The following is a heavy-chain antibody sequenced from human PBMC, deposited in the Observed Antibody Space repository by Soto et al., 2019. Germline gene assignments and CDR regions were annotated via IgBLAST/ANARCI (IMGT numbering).Heavy chain of an antibody. CDR2: SRNKANSYTT. CDR3: ARDALFRGDYATPEAGLDV. Sequence: PGGSLRLSCAASGFTFSDHYMDWVRQAPGKGLEWVGRSRNKANSYTTEYAASVKGRFTISRDDSKNSVYLQMNSLRTEDTAVYYCARDALFRGDYATPEAGLDVWGQGTTVTVSS. V-gene: IGHV3-72*01. D-gene: IGHD4-17*01. CDR1: GFTFSDHY. J-gene: IGHJ6*02.